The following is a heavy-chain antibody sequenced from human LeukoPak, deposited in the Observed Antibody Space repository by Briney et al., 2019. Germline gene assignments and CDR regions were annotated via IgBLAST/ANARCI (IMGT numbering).Heavy chain of an antibody. Sequence: PGGSLRLSCAASGFTFSSYSVNWVRQAPGKGLEWVSYISSSSTIYYADSVKGRFTISRDNAKNSLYLQMNSLRAEDTAVYYCARSYYYDSSGYPNFDYWGQGTLVTVSS. V-gene: IGHV3-48*04. CDR3: ARSYYYDSSGYPNFDY. CDR1: GFTFSSYS. J-gene: IGHJ4*02. CDR2: ISSSSTI. D-gene: IGHD3-22*01.